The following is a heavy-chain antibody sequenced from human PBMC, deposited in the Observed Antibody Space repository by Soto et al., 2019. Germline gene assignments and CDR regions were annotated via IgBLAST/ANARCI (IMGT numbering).Heavy chain of an antibody. Sequence: SSETLSLTCTVSGGSISSGPYSWGWIRQPPGKGLEWIGPFYYSGSTYYNPSLESRVTISVDTSKNQFSLKVSSVTAADTAVYYCARHKITGLIDYWGQGTLVTVSS. CDR1: GGSISSGPYS. V-gene: IGHV4-39*01. CDR3: ARHKITGLIDY. J-gene: IGHJ4*02. D-gene: IGHD2-8*02. CDR2: FYYSGST.